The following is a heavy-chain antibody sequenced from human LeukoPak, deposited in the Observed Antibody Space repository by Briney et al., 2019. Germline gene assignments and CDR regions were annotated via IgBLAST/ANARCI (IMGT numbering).Heavy chain of an antibody. J-gene: IGHJ4*02. CDR2: IIPIFGTA. CDR1: GGTFSSYA. Sequence: SVKVSCKASGGTFSSYAISWVRQAPGQGLEWMGGIIPIFGTANYAQKFQGRVTITADESTSTAYMELSSLRSEDTAVYYCARDDYYDSSGYYTLDYWGQGTLLTVSS. V-gene: IGHV1-69*13. CDR3: ARDDYYDSSGYYTLDY. D-gene: IGHD3-22*01.